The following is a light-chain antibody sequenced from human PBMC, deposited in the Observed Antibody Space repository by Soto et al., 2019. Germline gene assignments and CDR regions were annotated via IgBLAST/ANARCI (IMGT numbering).Light chain of an antibody. J-gene: IGKJ5*01. CDR1: QSISSW. CDR3: QQSYSTPRT. CDR2: DAS. Sequence: DIQMTQSPSTLSASVGDRVTITCRASQSISSWLAWYQQKPGKAPKLLIYDASSLESGVPSRFSGSGSGTEFTLTISSLQPEDFATYYCQQSYSTPRTCGQGTRL. V-gene: IGKV1-5*01.